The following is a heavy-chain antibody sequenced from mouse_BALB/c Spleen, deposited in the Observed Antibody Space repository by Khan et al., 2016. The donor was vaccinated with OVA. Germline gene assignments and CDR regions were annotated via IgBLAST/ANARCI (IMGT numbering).Heavy chain of an antibody. CDR2: INTYTGEP. CDR1: GYTFTNYG. J-gene: IGHJ4*01. Sequence: LVESGPELKKPGETVKISCKASGYTFTNYGMNWVKQSPGKALKWMGWINTYTGEPTYADDFKGRFAFSLETSASTAYLQINNLKNEDTATYFGARPPYFSYTLDYWGQGTSVTVSS. D-gene: IGHD2-10*01. CDR3: ARPPYFSYTLDY. V-gene: IGHV9-3-1*01.